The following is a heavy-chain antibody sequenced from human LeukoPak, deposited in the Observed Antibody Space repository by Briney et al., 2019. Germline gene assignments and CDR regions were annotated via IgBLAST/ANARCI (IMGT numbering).Heavy chain of an antibody. CDR3: ARGSLGSGSYYPFFDI. V-gene: IGHV4-59*01. J-gene: IGHJ3*02. CDR2: IYYSGST. CDR1: GGSISGYY. Sequence: SETLSLTCTVSGGSISGYYWSWIRQPPGKGLEWIGYIYYSGSTNYNPSLKSRVTISVDTSKNQFSLKLSSVTAADTAVYYCARGSLGSGSYYPFFDIWGQGTMVTVSS. D-gene: IGHD3-10*01.